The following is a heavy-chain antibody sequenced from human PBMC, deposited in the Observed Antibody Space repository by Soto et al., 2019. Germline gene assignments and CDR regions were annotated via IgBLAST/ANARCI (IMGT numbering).Heavy chain of an antibody. D-gene: IGHD3-9*01. Sequence: PGGSLRLSCAASGFTFSDYYMSWIRQAPGEGLEWVSYISSSSSYTNYADSVKGRFTISRDNAKNSLYLQMNSLRAEDTAVYYCTSLSGFDAFDIWGQGTMVTVSS. V-gene: IGHV3-11*06. CDR2: ISSSSSYT. CDR1: GFTFSDYY. CDR3: TSLSGFDAFDI. J-gene: IGHJ3*02.